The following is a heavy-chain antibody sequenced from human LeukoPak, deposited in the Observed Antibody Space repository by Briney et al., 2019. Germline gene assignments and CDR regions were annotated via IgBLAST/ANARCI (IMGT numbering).Heavy chain of an antibody. Sequence: ASVKVSCKASGYIFSNYAITWVRQAPGQGLEWLGWINAHNGHTNYGQKIQGRVTMTTDTSTTTSYMELGSLTSDDTAVYYCARGRALPGGIDKITWLDLWGQGTLVTVSS. J-gene: IGHJ5*02. D-gene: IGHD2-8*02. CDR2: INAHNGHT. CDR3: ARGRALPGGIDKITWLDL. CDR1: GYIFSNYA. V-gene: IGHV1-18*01.